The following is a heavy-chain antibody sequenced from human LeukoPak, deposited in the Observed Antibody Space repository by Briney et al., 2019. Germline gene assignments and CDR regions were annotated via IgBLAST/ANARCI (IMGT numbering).Heavy chain of an antibody. CDR3: ARVRLRFLEWLSHYYFDY. CDR1: GYTFTSYG. D-gene: IGHD3-3*01. CDR2: TSVYNGDT. J-gene: IGHJ4*02. V-gene: IGHV1-18*04. Sequence: ASVKVSCKASGYTFTSYGFSWVRQAPGQGLEWMGWTSVYNGDTNYAQKLQGRVTMTTDTSTSTAYMELRSLRSDDTAVYYCARVRLRFLEWLSHYYFDYWGQGTLVTVSS.